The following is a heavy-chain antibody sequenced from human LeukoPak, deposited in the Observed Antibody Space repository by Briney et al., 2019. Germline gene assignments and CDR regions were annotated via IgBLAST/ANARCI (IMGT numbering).Heavy chain of an antibody. V-gene: IGHV4-34*01. CDR2: INHSGST. CDR1: GGSFSGYY. J-gene: IGHJ4*02. Sequence: SETLSLTCAVYGGSFSGYYWSWIRQPPGKGLEWIGEINHSGSTNYNPSLKSRVTISVDTSKNQFSLKLSSVTAADTAVYYCARGGNSSGWLGDYWGQGILVTVSS. D-gene: IGHD6-19*01. CDR3: ARGGNSSGWLGDY.